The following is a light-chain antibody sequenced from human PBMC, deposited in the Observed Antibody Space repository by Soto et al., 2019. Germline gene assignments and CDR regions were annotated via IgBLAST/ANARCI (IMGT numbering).Light chain of an antibody. Sequence: EIILTQSPDTLSLSPGERAALSCRASQSVSNNLAWYQQKPGQPPRLLIFGASTRATGIPDRFSGSGSGTDFTLTISRLEPEDFAVYYCQQYGSSPWTFGQGTKVDIK. V-gene: IGKV3-20*01. J-gene: IGKJ1*01. CDR3: QQYGSSPWT. CDR2: GAS. CDR1: QSVSNN.